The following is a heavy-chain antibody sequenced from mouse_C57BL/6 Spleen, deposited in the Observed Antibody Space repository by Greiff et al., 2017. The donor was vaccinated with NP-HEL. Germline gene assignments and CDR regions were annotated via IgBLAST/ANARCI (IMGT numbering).Heavy chain of an antibody. CDR2: IYPGSGNT. CDR1: GYTFTDYY. CDR3: AREGGEGDY. Sequence: QVQLKQSGAELVRPGASVKLSCKASGYTFTDYYINWVKQRPGQGLEWIARIYPGSGNTYYNEKFKGKATLTAEKSSSTAYMQLSSLTSEDSAVYFCAREGGEGDYWGQGTTLTVSS. V-gene: IGHV1-76*01. J-gene: IGHJ2*01.